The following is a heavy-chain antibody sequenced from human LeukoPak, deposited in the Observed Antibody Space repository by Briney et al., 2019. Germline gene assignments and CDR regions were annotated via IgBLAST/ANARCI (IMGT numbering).Heavy chain of an antibody. J-gene: IGHJ3*02. CDR1: GGSISTSSSY. V-gene: IGHV4-39*01. CDR2: IYYSGST. Sequence: PSETLSLTCTVFGGSISTSSSYWGWIRQPPGKGLEWIGSIYYSGSTYYNPSLKSRVTISVDTSKNQFSLKLSSVSAADTAVYYCARGLGYGSGSYYPGFDMWGQGTMVTVSS. D-gene: IGHD3-10*01. CDR3: ARGLGYGSGSYYPGFDM.